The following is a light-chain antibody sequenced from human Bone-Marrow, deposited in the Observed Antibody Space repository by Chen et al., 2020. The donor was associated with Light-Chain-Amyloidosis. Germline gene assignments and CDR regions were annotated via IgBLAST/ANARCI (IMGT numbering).Light chain of an antibody. Sequence: SYVLTQPSSVSVAPGQTATIACGGNNIGSTSVHWYQPTPGQAPLLVVYDDRDRPSGIPERLSGSNSGNTATLTISRVEGGDEADYYCQVWDRSSDRPVFGGGTKLTVL. CDR3: QVWDRSSDRPV. V-gene: IGLV3-21*02. CDR1: NIGSTS. J-gene: IGLJ3*02. CDR2: DDR.